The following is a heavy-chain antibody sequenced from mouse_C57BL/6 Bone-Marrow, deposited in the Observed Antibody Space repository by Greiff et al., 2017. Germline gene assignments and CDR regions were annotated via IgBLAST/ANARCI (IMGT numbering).Heavy chain of an antibody. V-gene: IGHV14-4*01. D-gene: IGHD1-1*01. J-gene: IGHJ2*01. CDR3: TTVVHY. CDR2: LDPENGDT. CDR1: GFNIKDDY. Sequence: EVQLQQSGAELVRPGASVTLSCTASGFNIKDDYMHWVKQRPEQGLEWIGWLDPENGDTEYASKFQGKATITADTSSNTSYLQLSSLTSEYTAVYYCTTVVHYWGQGTTLTVSS.